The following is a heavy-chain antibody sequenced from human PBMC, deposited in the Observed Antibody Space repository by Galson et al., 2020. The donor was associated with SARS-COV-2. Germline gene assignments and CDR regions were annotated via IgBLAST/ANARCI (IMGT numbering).Heavy chain of an antibody. Sequence: GGSLRLSCVASGFTFETHGMSWVRQAPGKGLEWVSLVTLSGEATNYADSVKGRFTISRDNSKNTVYLEMNSLRAEDTAIYYCAKDRSSNWGIQEDAFDIWGQGTMVTVSS. CDR1: GFTFETHG. CDR3: AKDRSSNWGIQEDAFDI. J-gene: IGHJ3*02. D-gene: IGHD7-27*01. CDR2: VTLSGEAT. V-gene: IGHV3-23*01.